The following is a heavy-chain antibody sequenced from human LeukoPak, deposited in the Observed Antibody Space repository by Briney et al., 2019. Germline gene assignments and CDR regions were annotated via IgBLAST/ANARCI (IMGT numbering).Heavy chain of an antibody. Sequence: PGGSLRLSCAASGFTFSNYGMHWVRQAPGMGLEWVAFIPYDGSNKYYADSVKGRFTISRDNSKNTLYLQMNSLRADDTAVYYCVKDHGWLLYSWGQGTLVTVSS. CDR2: IPYDGSNK. CDR3: VKDHGWLLYS. V-gene: IGHV3-30*02. CDR1: GFTFSNYG. J-gene: IGHJ4*02. D-gene: IGHD3-9*01.